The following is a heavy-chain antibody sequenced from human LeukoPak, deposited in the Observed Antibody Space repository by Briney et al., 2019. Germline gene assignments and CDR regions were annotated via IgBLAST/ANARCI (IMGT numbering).Heavy chain of an antibody. CDR3: ARGGSGYYDRNAFDI. J-gene: IGHJ3*02. D-gene: IGHD3-22*01. Sequence: AETLSLTCSVYGVPFSGYYGRWIRHPPGKGLECMGETYHSRSTNYNPSLKRRVTIPVDTSENKFSLNVSSVTGADTGVSYCARGGSGYYDRNAFDIWGKGTMVTVSS. CDR2: TYHSRST. CDR1: GVPFSGYY. V-gene: IGHV4-34*01.